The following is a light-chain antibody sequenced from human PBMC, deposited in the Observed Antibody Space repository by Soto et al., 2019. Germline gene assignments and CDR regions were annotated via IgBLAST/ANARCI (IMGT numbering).Light chain of an antibody. CDR2: EDD. J-gene: IGLJ3*02. V-gene: IGLV6-57*04. Sequence: NFMLTQPHSVSESPGKTVTISCTRSSGSIASSYVQWFQQRPGSAPTTLIYEDDDRPSGVPDRFSGSIDSSSNSASLTISGLKTEDEADYYCQSYDNTNHWVFGGGTKVT. CDR3: QSYDNTNHWV. CDR1: SGSIASSY.